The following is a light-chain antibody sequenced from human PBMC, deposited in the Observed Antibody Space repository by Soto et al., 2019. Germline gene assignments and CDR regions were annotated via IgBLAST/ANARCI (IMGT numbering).Light chain of an antibody. CDR1: QGIRND. J-gene: IGKJ1*01. V-gene: IGKV1-6*01. Sequence: AIQMTQSPSSLSASVGDRVTITCRASQGIRNDLGWYQQKPGKAPKLLIYDASSLESGVPSRFSGSGSGTDFTLTISSLQPEDFATYYCLQDYNYPRTFGQGTKVEIK. CDR3: LQDYNYPRT. CDR2: DAS.